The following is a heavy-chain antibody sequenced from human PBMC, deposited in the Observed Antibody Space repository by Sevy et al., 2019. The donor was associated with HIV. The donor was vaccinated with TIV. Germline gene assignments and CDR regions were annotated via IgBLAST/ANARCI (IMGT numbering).Heavy chain of an antibody. Sequence: GGSLRLSCAASGFTFSSYSMNWVRLAPGKGLEWVSSIRSSSSYIHYADSVKGRFTISRDNAKNSLYLQMNSLRAEDTAVYYCARVADYDYWSGYEQYYYYMDVWGKGTTVTVSS. CDR1: GFTFSSYS. J-gene: IGHJ6*03. CDR3: ARVADYDYWSGYEQYYYYMDV. CDR2: IRSSSSYI. D-gene: IGHD3-3*01. V-gene: IGHV3-21*01.